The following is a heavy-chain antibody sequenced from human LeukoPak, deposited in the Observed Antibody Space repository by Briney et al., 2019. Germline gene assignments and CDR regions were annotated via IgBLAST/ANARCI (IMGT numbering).Heavy chain of an antibody. D-gene: IGHD4-11*01. CDR3: ARLQSGLFDY. V-gene: IGHV4-38-2*02. CDR2: IYHSGST. Sequence: SQTLSLTCTVSGYSISSGYYWGWIRQPPGKGLEWIGSIYHSGSTYYNPSLKSRVTISVDTSKNQFSLKLSSVTAADTAVYYCARLQSGLFDYWGQGTLVTVSS. CDR1: GYSISSGYY. J-gene: IGHJ4*02.